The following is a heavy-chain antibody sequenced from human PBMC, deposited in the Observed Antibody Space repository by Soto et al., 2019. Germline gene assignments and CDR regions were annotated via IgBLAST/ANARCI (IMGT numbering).Heavy chain of an antibody. CDR2: IFSNDEK. J-gene: IGHJ6*02. Sequence: QVTLKESGPVLVKPTETLTLTCTVSGFLLSNGRMGVSWIRQAPGKALEWLAHIFSNDEKSYSTSLKSRLTISKDTSKSQVVLTMTNMDPVDPATYYCARYYYDSSGFHPNYYYGMDVWGQGTMVTVSS. V-gene: IGHV2-26*01. CDR1: GFLLSNGRMG. CDR3: ARYYYDSSGFHPNYYYGMDV. D-gene: IGHD3-22*01.